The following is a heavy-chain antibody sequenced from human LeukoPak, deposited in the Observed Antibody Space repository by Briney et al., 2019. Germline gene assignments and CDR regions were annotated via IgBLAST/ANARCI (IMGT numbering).Heavy chain of an antibody. Sequence: GRSLRLSCAASGFTFSSYGMHWVRQAPGKGLEWVAVISYDGSNKYYADSVKGRFTISRDNSKNTLYLQMNSLRAEDTAVYYCARVPSPLYYYDSSGYYYFDYWGQGTLVTVSS. CDR1: GFTFSSYG. CDR2: ISYDGSNK. J-gene: IGHJ4*02. D-gene: IGHD3-22*01. CDR3: ARVPSPLYYYDSSGYYYFDY. V-gene: IGHV3-30*03.